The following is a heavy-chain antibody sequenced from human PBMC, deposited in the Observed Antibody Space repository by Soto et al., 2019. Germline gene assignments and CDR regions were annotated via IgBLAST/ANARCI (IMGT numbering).Heavy chain of an antibody. CDR2: INPSGGST. J-gene: IGHJ5*02. V-gene: IGHV1-46*01. CDR1: GYTFTSYY. Sequence: ASVKVSCKASGYTFTSYYMHWVRQAPGQGLEWMGIINPSGGSTSYAQKFQGRITMTRDTSTSTVYMELSSLRSEDTAGYYCARDLNRVGWFDPWGQGTLVTVSS. D-gene: IGHD3-16*02. CDR3: ARDLNRVGWFDP.